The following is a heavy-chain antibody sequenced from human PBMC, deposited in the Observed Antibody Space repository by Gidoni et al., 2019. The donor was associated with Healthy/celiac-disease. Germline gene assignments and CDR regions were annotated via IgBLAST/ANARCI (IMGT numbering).Heavy chain of an antibody. CDR2: IRSKAYCGTT. CDR1: GFTVGDYA. CDR3: TSGHSSGWYFPY. J-gene: IGHJ4*02. D-gene: IGHD6-19*01. V-gene: IGHV3-49*05. Sequence: EVQLVESGGGLVKPGRSRRLSCTDAGFTVGDYAMSWFRQAPGKGLEGVGFIRSKAYCGTTEYAASFRGRFTISRDDSKSIAYLQMNSLKTEDTAVYYCTSGHSSGWYFPYWGQGTLVTVSS.